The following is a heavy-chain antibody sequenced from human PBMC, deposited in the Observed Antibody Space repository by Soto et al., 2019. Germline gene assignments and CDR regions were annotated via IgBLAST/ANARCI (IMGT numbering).Heavy chain of an antibody. D-gene: IGHD3-3*01. J-gene: IGHJ5*02. Sequence: GSLRLSCAASGFTFSSYWMSWVRQAPGKGLEWVANIKQDGSEKYYVDSVKGRFTISRDNAKNSLYLQMNSLRAEDTAVYYCARTINYDFWSGYYIPWFDPWGQGTLVTVSS. CDR2: IKQDGSEK. CDR1: GFTFSSYW. V-gene: IGHV3-7*01. CDR3: ARTINYDFWSGYYIPWFDP.